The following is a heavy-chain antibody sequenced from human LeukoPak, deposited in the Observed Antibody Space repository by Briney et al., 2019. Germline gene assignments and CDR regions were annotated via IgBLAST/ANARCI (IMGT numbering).Heavy chain of an antibody. J-gene: IGHJ4*02. CDR1: VFTFSDHY. D-gene: IGHD2-21*02. V-gene: IGHV3-72*01. CDR2: AGNKAVSYNT. CDR3: TRRVLGGDCYYDY. Sequence: GGSLRLSCAASVFTFSDHYMDCVRQAPGKGLEWVGRAGNKAVSYNTDYAASVRRRFTISRDDSKNSLFLQMNSLKTEDTAVYYCTRRVLGGDCYYDYWGQGTLVTVSS.